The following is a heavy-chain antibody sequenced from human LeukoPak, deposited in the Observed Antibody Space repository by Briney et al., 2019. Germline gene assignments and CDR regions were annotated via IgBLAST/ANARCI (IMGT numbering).Heavy chain of an antibody. CDR2: INWNGGSP. V-gene: IGHV3-20*04. CDR1: GGSISSYY. D-gene: IGHD1-14*01. J-gene: IGHJ6*02. CDR3: TRGGGLGVTGLYFFYGMDV. Sequence: PSETLSLTCTVSGGSISSYYWSWVRQAPGKGLEWISGINWNGGSPGYADSVKGRFTISRDNAKNSVYLEMNSLRAEDTALYYCTRGGGLGVTGLYFFYGMDVWGQGTTVTVSS.